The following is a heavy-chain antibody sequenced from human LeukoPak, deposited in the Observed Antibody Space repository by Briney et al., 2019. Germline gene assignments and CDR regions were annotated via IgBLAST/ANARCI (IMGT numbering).Heavy chain of an antibody. J-gene: IGHJ6*04. V-gene: IGHV3-7*01. CDR1: GFTFSSYW. CDR3: ATNGDCSGGSCYSAHYYYYGMDV. D-gene: IGHD2-15*01. Sequence: GGSLRLSCAASGFTFSSYWMSWVRQAPGKGLEWVANIKQDGSEKYYVDSVKGRFTISRDNAKNSLYLQMNSLRAEDTAVYYCATNGDCSGGSCYSAHYYYYGMDVWGKGTTVTVSS. CDR2: IKQDGSEK.